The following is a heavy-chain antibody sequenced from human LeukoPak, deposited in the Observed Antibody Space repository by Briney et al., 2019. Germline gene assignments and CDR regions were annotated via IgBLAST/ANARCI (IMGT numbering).Heavy chain of an antibody. CDR2: INPSDGSR. J-gene: IGHJ4*02. V-gene: IGHV1-46*01. CDR1: GYTFTSYY. CDR3: ARDYYGDPLFDY. D-gene: IGHD4-17*01. Sequence: ASVKVSCKASGYTFTSYYMHWERQAPGQGLEWMGIINPSDGSRSYEQKFQDRVTMTRDMSTSTVYMQMTSLRSEDTDVYYCARDYYGDPLFDYWGQGTLVTVSS.